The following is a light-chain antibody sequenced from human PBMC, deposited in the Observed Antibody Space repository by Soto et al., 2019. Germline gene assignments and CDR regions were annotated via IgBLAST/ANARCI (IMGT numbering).Light chain of an antibody. CDR2: GAS. V-gene: IGKV3-15*01. J-gene: IGKJ5*01. CDR1: QSISNN. Sequence: ETVITQSPGTLSVSPGGRVTLSCRASQSISNNLAWYQQRSGQAPRLLIYGASTRAPGVPARFSGSGSGTDFTLTISSLQSEDFAVYYCQQYNNWPTVTFGQGTRLEIK. CDR3: QQYNNWPTVT.